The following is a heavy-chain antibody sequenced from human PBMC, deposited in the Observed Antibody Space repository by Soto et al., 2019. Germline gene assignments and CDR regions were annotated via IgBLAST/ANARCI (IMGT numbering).Heavy chain of an antibody. D-gene: IGHD2-2*01. Sequence: QVQLVQSGAEVKKPGASVKVSCKASGYTFTSYAMHWVRQAPGQRLEWMGWINAGNGNTKYSQKFQGRVTITRDTSASTAYLELSSLRSEDTAVYYCARDGPYCSSTSCYPYYYYYYGMDVWGQGTTVTVSS. V-gene: IGHV1-3*01. CDR3: ARDGPYCSSTSCYPYYYYYYGMDV. CDR1: GYTFTSYA. J-gene: IGHJ6*02. CDR2: INAGNGNT.